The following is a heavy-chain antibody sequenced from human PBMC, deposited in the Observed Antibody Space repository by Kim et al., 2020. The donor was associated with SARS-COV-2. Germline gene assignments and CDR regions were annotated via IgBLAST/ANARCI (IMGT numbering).Heavy chain of an antibody. CDR1: GDSIDSYY. CDR3: ARMGDGYNAN. CDR2: ISYSGST. V-gene: IGHV4-59*13. J-gene: IGHJ4*02. D-gene: IGHD5-12*01. Sequence: SETLSLTCTVSGDSIDSYYWTWIRQPPGKGLEWIGYISYSGSTNYNPSLKSRLTISLDTAKNQFSLKLRFVTAADTAVYYCARMGDGYNANWGQGTLVTVSS.